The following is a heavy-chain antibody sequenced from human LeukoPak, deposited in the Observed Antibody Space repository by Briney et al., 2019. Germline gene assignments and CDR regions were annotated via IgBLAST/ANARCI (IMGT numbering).Heavy chain of an antibody. Sequence: PSETLSLTCTVSGGSISSSSYYWGWIRQPPGKGPEWIGSIYYSGSTYYNSSLKSRVTVYADTSKNQFSLKLSSVTAADTAVYYCARGHRPVHARDYDSSGSPFDIWGQGTMVTVSS. V-gene: IGHV4-39*01. CDR3: ARGHRPVHARDYDSSGSPFDI. CDR1: GGSISSSSYY. J-gene: IGHJ3*02. CDR2: IYYSGST. D-gene: IGHD3-22*01.